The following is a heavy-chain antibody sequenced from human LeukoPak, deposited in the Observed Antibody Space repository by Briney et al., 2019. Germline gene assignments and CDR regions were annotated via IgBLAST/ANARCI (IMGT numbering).Heavy chain of an antibody. D-gene: IGHD6-13*01. CDR3: ARGVYIAAAQYGY. CDR2: IYYSGTT. Sequence: SETLSLTCTVSGGSISSYYWSWIRQPPGEGLEWIGYIYYSGTTNYNPSLKSRVTISVDTSKNQFSLKLSSVTAADTAVYYCARGVYIAAAQYGYWGQGTLVTVSS. V-gene: IGHV4-59*01. J-gene: IGHJ4*02. CDR1: GGSISSYY.